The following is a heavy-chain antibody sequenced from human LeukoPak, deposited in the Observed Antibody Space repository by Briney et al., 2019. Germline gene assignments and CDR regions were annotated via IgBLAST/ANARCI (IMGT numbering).Heavy chain of an antibody. D-gene: IGHD5-12*01. Sequence: ASVKVSCKASGYTLTSYGISWVRQAPGQGLEWMGWISAYNGNTNYAQKLQGRVTMTTDTSTSTAYMELRSLRSDDTAVYYCARAKKRVATYYYYGMDVWGQGTTVTVSS. CDR3: ARAKKRVATYYYYGMDV. CDR2: ISAYNGNT. J-gene: IGHJ6*02. CDR1: GYTLTSYG. V-gene: IGHV1-18*01.